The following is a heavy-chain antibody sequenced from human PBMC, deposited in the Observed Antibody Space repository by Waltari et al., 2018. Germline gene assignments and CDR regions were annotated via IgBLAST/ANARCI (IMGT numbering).Heavy chain of an antibody. D-gene: IGHD4-17*01. CDR1: GYTFTALY. V-gene: IGHV1-2*02. J-gene: IGHJ4*02. Sequence: QAHLVLSGAELKKPGASGKVSCQAYGYTFTALYIHWVRQAPGQGPEWLGWINPHSGATRYARQFQGRVTLTADRAIDTAYMELNSLKSDDTAMYYCAREGDYGSYFEFGGQGTLVTVSS. CDR2: INPHSGAT. CDR3: AREGDYGSYFEF.